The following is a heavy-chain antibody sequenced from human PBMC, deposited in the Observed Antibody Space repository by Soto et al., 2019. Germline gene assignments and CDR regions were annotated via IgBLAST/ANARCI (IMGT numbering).Heavy chain of an antibody. V-gene: IGHV4-39*02. J-gene: IGHJ4*02. CDR1: GDSISGTSYR. D-gene: IGHD2-15*01. Sequence: QLQLQESGPGLVKPSETLFLTCTIPGDSISGTSYRCVWIRQAPGKGLEWLADIYSSGNAYYSPSLKSRVTISIDTSSNHFYLTLRSVTAADTAIYYCARRIGGSSNFDNWGQGTLVTVSS. CDR2: IYSSGNA. CDR3: ARRIGGSSNFDN.